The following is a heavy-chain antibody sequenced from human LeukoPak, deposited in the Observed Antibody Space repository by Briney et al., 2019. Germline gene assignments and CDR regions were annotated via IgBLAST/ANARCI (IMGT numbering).Heavy chain of an antibody. Sequence: GGSLRLSCTASGFTFSSYSMIWVRQAPGKGLEWVSCISSSGGGNIYYSDSVKGRFTLSRDSGKNSLYLQMNSLRVEDTAVYYCAGGPGIAVALLQHWGQGTLVTVSS. D-gene: IGHD6-19*01. CDR1: GFTFSSYS. CDR3: AGGPGIAVALLQH. V-gene: IGHV3-21*01. CDR2: ISSSGGGNI. J-gene: IGHJ1*01.